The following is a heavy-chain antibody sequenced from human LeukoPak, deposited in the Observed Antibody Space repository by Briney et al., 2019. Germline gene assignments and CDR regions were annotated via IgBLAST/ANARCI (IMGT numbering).Heavy chain of an antibody. CDR3: ARNDAFDI. CDR2: IYYSGTT. V-gene: IGHV4-39*07. CDR1: GASVSSNNYY. J-gene: IGHJ3*02. Sequence: SETLSLTCTVSGASVSSNNYYWGWIRQPPGKGLEWIGSIYYSGTTYYNPSLKSRVTISVDTSKNQFSLKLSSVTAADTAVYYCARNDAFDIWGQGTMVTVSS.